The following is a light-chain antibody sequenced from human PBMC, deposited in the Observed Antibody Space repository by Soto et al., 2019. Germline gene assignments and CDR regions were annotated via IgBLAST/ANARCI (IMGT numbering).Light chain of an antibody. CDR3: QQYYSYPPWT. J-gene: IGKJ1*01. CDR2: AAS. V-gene: IGKV1-8*01. Sequence: IQMTQSPSFLSASVGDRVTITCQASQALINYLAWYQQKPGKAPKLLIYAASTLQSGVPSRFSGSGSGTDFTLTISCLQSEDFATYYCQQYYSYPPWTFGQGTKVDIK. CDR1: QALINY.